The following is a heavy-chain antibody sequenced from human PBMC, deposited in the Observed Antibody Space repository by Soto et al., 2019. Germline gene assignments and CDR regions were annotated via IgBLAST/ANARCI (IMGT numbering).Heavy chain of an antibody. Sequence: PXESLKVSCKCSGYSFTSYWIGLVLQMPGKGLEWMGIIYPGDSDTRYSPSFQGQVTISADKSISTAYLQWSSLKASDTAMYYCARRSSSWYGYYYYYGMDVWGQGTTVTVSS. CDR1: GYSFTSYW. D-gene: IGHD6-13*01. V-gene: IGHV5-51*01. CDR3: ARRSSSWYGYYYYYGMDV. CDR2: IYPGDSDT. J-gene: IGHJ6*02.